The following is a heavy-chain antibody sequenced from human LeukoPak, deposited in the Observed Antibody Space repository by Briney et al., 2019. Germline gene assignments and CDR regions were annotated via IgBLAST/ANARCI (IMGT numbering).Heavy chain of an antibody. CDR3: AKGGCWSPGVLFDY. V-gene: IGHV3-23*01. CDR1: GFTISSYA. Sequence: QTGGSLRLSCAASGFTISSYAVSWVRQAPGKGLEWVSAISGSGGSTYYADSVKGGFTISRDNSKNTLYLQMNSLRAEDTAVYYCAKGGCWSPGVLFDYWGQGTLVTVSS. J-gene: IGHJ4*02. D-gene: IGHD6-13*01. CDR2: ISGSGGST.